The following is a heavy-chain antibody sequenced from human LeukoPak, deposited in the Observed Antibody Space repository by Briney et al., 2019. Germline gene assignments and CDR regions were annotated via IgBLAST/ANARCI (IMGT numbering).Heavy chain of an antibody. J-gene: IGHJ3*02. Sequence: SEILSLTCTISGASMSNYYWSWIRQPPGKRPEWMAYISDSGSDIYNPSLKSRVAISVDTSKNQFSLKVTSVTAADTAVYYCARHERDASLDHALDIWGQGTMVTVSS. V-gene: IGHV4-59*08. CDR3: ARHERDASLDHALDI. CDR2: ISDSGSD. CDR1: GASMSNYY. D-gene: IGHD5-24*01.